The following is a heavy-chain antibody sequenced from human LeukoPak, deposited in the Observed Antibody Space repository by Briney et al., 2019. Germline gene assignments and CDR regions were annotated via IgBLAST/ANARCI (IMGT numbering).Heavy chain of an antibody. D-gene: IGHD5-12*01. V-gene: IGHV3-30*18. CDR3: AKDVDSNYYYYMDV. CDR1: GFIFSTYG. Sequence: GGSLRLSCAASGFIFSTYGMHWIRQAPGKGLEWVAVISYDGSNKYYADSVKGRFTISRDNSKNTLYLQMNSLRAEDTAVYYCAKDVDSNYYYYMDVWGKGTTVTVCS. CDR2: ISYDGSNK. J-gene: IGHJ6*03.